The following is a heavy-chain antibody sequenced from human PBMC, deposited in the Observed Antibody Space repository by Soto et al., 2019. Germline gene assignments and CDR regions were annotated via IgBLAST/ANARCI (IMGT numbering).Heavy chain of an antibody. CDR3: EKDSADGGSPFDY. CDR2: ISYDGSKK. CDR1: GFIFSNYG. Sequence: LRLSCAASGFIFSNYGIHWVRQAPGKGLEWVAVISYDGSKKLYADSVRGRLTISRENSKNTVSLKMNSLRDEDTAVYYCEKDSADGGSPFDYWGQGNLVTVS. J-gene: IGHJ4*02. D-gene: IGHD2-15*01. V-gene: IGHV3-30*18.